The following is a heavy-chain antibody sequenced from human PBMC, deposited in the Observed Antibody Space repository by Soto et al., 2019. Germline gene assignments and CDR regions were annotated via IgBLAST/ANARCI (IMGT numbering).Heavy chain of an antibody. CDR3: ARLRIATNNYKWFDP. J-gene: IGHJ5*02. CDR2: IYVTGAV. D-gene: IGHD2-21*01. CDR1: GAALNSGSYY. Sequence: TLSLTCSVSGAALNSGSYYWSWIRQVPGKGLEWIGHIYVTGAVDYNPSLRDRITISQDTSERQFSLNLRLVTAADTAVYYCARLRIATNNYKWFDPWGQGSLVT. V-gene: IGHV4-31*03.